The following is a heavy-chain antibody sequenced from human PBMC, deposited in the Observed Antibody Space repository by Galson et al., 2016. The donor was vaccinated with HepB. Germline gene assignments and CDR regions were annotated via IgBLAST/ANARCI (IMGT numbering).Heavy chain of an antibody. Sequence: SLRLSCAASGFTFSSYWMHWVRQAPGKGLVWVSRINSDGSSTSYADSVNGRFTISRDNAKNSLFLQMNSLSAEETAVYYCARTQRNGDELDYWGQGTLVTVSS. V-gene: IGHV3-74*01. J-gene: IGHJ4*02. CDR2: INSDGSST. D-gene: IGHD4-17*01. CDR3: ARTQRNGDELDY. CDR1: GFTFSSYW.